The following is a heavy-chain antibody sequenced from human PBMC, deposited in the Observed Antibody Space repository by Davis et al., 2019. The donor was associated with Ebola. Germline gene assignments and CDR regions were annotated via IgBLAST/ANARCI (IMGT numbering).Heavy chain of an antibody. D-gene: IGHD4-17*01. J-gene: IGHJ4*02. CDR1: GGSISSSSYD. V-gene: IGHV4-39*01. CDR2: INYSGRT. Sequence: MPSETLSLTCTVSGGSISSSSYDWGWIRQSPGKGLEWIGNINYSGRTSYNPSLQSRVTIFVDTSKNQFSLRLSSVTAADTAVYYCARTQGHFYGDPFDYWGQGTLVTVSS. CDR3: ARTQGHFYGDPFDY.